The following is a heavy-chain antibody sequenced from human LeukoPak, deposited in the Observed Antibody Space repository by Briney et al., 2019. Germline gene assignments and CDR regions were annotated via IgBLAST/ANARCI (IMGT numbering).Heavy chain of an antibody. J-gene: IGHJ6*02. CDR1: GGSISSGSYY. CDR2: LYYGGAT. D-gene: IGHD3-16*01. V-gene: IGHV4-31*03. Sequence: SETLSLTCTVSGGSISSGSYYWSWIRQLPGKGLECIGFLYYGGATYYNPSLKSRVATSVDASKNQFSLKVSSVTAADTAVYYCASLGYFSYGVDVWGQGTTVTVSS. CDR3: ASLGYFSYGVDV.